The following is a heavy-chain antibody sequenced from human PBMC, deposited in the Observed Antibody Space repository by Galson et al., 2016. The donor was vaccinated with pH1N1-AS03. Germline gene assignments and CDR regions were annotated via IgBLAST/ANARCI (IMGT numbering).Heavy chain of an antibody. CDR3: SRQPSFYDTTGLPDAFDI. V-gene: IGHV1-2*06. D-gene: IGHD3-22*01. CDR2: FNPSTGST. CDR1: GYSFSDYY. J-gene: IGHJ3*02. Sequence: SVKVSCKASGYSFSDYYIHWVRQAPGLGLDWMGRFNPSTGSTKYAQQFLGRFPMTRDTSISTAYMELSSLTSDDTAVYYCSRQPSFYDTTGLPDAFDIWGQGTTVTVSS.